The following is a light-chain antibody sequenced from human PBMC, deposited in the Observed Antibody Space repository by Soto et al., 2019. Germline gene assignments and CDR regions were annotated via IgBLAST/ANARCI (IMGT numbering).Light chain of an antibody. CDR2: EGD. J-gene: IGLJ3*02. CDR3: CSYAGSYTQV. Sequence: QSALTQPASVSGSPGQSITISCAGISSDVGAHNLVSWYQQHAGKAPKLIIYEGDKRPSGVSDRFSGSKSGDTASLTISGLQPEDEADYYCCSYAGSYTQVFGGGTKLTVL. V-gene: IGLV2-23*01. CDR1: SSDVGAHNL.